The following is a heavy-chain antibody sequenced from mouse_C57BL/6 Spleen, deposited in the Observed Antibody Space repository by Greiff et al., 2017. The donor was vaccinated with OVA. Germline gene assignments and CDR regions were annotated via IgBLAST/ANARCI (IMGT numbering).Heavy chain of an antibody. CDR3: TRTTVDV. CDR1: GFTFSDAW. J-gene: IGHJ1*03. Sequence: EVNLVESGGGLVQPGGSMKLSCAASGFTFSDAWMDWVRQSPEQGLEWVAEIRHKANNHATYYAESVKGRFTISRDDSKSSVYLQMNSLRAEDTGIYYCTRTTVDVWGTGTTVTVSS. V-gene: IGHV6-6*01. D-gene: IGHD1-1*01. CDR2: IRHKANNHAT.